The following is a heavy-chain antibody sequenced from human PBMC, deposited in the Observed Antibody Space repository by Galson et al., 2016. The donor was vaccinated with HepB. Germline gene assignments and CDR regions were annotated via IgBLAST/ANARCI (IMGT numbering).Heavy chain of an antibody. J-gene: IGHJ3*01. CDR1: GFSFTNHW. CDR2: IRQDGNEK. D-gene: IGHD2-15*01. V-gene: IGHV3-7*01. Sequence: SLRLSCAASGFSFTNHWMTWVRQAPGKGLEWVANIRQDGNEKYHAEFVKGRFTISRDNAKNSLYLQMSGLRPEDTAVYYCARDSGYCSGGSSYGDAFDVWGQGAMVTVSS. CDR3: ARDSGYCSGGSSYGDAFDV.